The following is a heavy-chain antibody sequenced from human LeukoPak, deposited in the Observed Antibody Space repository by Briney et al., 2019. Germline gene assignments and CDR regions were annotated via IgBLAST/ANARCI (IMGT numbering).Heavy chain of an antibody. Sequence: GGSLILSCAASGFTFSSYEMNWVRQAPGKGLEWVSYISSSGSTIYYADSVKGRFTISRDNAKNSLYLQMNSLRAEDTAVYYCARDYLPDYYGSLTGAFDIWGQGTMVTVSS. CDR3: ARDYLPDYYGSLTGAFDI. CDR1: GFTFSSYE. CDR2: ISSSGSTI. J-gene: IGHJ3*02. V-gene: IGHV3-48*03. D-gene: IGHD3-10*01.